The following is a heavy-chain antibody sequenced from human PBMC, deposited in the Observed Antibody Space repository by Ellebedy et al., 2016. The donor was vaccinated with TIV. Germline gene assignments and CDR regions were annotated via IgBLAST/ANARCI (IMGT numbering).Heavy chain of an antibody. CDR3: ARSHEENNWHWRYQY. J-gene: IGHJ1*01. CDR1: GGSINSGSYY. Sequence: SETLSLTXTVSGGSINSGSYYWTWIRQQPGKGPDWIGYTSYSGATSYNTSLKSRVAISLDTSKNQFSLTLTSVTAADTAVYYCARSHEENNWHWRYQYWGRGTLVTVSS. D-gene: IGHD1-1*01. CDR2: TSYSGAT. V-gene: IGHV4-31*03.